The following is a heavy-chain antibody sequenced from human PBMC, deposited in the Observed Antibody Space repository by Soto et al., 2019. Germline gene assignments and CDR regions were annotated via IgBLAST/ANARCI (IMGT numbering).Heavy chain of an antibody. D-gene: IGHD3-22*01. CDR1: GHIFSNYW. J-gene: IGHJ4*02. V-gene: IGHV5-51*01. CDR3: ARQIYDSDTGPNFQYYFDS. CDR2: IYPSDSQT. Sequence: GESLKISCKGSGHIFSNYWIGWVRQMPGKGLEWMGIIYPSDSQTYYSPSFRGHVTISVTKSITTVFLQWSSLRASDTAMYYCARQIYDSDTGPNFQYYFDSWGQGTPVTVSS.